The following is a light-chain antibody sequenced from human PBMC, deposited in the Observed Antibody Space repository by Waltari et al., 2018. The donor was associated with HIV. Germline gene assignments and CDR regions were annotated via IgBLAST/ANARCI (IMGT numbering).Light chain of an antibody. CDR2: LERRGRY. Sequence: QPVLTQSSSASASLGSSVKLTCTLSSRHSSYIIAWHQQQPGKAPRYLMKLERRGRYKKRGGVPDRFSGSSSGADPYLTISNLQSEDEADYYCETWDSDTWVFGGGTKLTVL. J-gene: IGLJ3*02. CDR3: ETWDSDTWV. V-gene: IGLV4-60*03. CDR1: SRHSSYI.